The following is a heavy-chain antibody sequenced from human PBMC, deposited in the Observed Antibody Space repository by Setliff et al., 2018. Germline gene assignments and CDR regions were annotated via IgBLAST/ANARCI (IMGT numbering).Heavy chain of an antibody. CDR3: ARVPPNDQAFDY. Sequence: GGSLRLSCAVSGFTLCSYWMNWVRQAPGKGLVWVSRINSDGSSTSYADSVKGRFTIYRDNAKNTLYLQMNSLRAEDTAVYYCARVPPNDQAFDYWGQGTLVTVSS. J-gene: IGHJ4*02. CDR2: INSDGSST. CDR1: GFTLCSYW. V-gene: IGHV3-74*01.